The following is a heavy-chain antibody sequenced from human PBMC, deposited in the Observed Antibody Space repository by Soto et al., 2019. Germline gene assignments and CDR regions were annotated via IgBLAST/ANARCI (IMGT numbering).Heavy chain of an antibody. V-gene: IGHV4-59*01. J-gene: IGHJ6*03. Sequence: SETLSLTCTVSGGSISSYYWSWIRQPPGKGLEWIGYIYYSGSTNYNPSLKSRVTISVDTSKNQFSLKLSSVTAADTAVYYCARGLGGDFWSGKTYYYYYMDVWGKGTTVTVSS. D-gene: IGHD3-3*01. CDR1: GGSISSYY. CDR3: ARGLGGDFWSGKTYYYYYMDV. CDR2: IYYSGST.